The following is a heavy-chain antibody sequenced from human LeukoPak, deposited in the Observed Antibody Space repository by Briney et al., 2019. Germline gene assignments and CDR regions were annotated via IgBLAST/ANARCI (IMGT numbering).Heavy chain of an antibody. CDR1: GLTVSNHW. J-gene: IGHJ5*02. V-gene: IGHV3-7*03. CDR3: ASLDTAKQPLANH. D-gene: IGHD5-18*01. CDR2: IKQERGQE. Sequence: GGSLRLSCVASGLTVSNHWMSWVRQAPGKGLEWVANIKQERGQEYYVDSVKGRFTISKDSAKNPLYLQMNSLRVEDTAMYYCASLDTAKQPLANHWGQGTLVTVSS.